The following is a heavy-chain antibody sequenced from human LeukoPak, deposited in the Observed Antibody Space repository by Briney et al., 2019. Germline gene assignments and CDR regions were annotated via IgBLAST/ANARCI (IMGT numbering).Heavy chain of an antibody. J-gene: IGHJ4*02. Sequence: SETLSLTCAVYGGSFSGYYWSWIRQPPGKGLEWIGEINHSGSTSYNPSLKSRVTISVDTSKNQFSLKLSSVTAADTAVYYCARGCIAAAVPCYFDYWGQGTLVTVSS. V-gene: IGHV4-34*01. CDR1: GGSFSGYY. CDR3: ARGCIAAAVPCYFDY. CDR2: INHSGST. D-gene: IGHD6-13*01.